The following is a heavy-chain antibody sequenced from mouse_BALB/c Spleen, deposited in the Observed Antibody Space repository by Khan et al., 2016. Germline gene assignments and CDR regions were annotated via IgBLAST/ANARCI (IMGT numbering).Heavy chain of an antibody. J-gene: IGHJ4*01. Sequence: VQLKQSGPELVKPGASVKISCKASGYSFIGYFMNWVMQSHGKSLEWIGRINPYNGDTFYNQKFKGKATLTVDKSSSTAHMELRSLASADSAVYSGSRDYGSPRGVMHYWVQGTSVTVAS. CDR1: GYSFIGYF. D-gene: IGHD1-1*01. V-gene: IGHV1-20*02. CDR2: INPYNGDT. CDR3: SRDYGSPRGVMHY.